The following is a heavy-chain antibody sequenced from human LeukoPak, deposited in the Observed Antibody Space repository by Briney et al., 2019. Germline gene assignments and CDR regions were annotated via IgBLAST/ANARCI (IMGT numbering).Heavy chain of an antibody. D-gene: IGHD3-16*01. CDR1: GFTFSSYW. Sequence: GGSLRLSCAASGFTFSSYWMSWVRQAPGKGLEWVANIKQDGSEKYYVDSVKGRFTISRDNAKNSLYLQMNTLRAEDTAVYYCARGGTYAYFDYWGQGTLVTVSS. V-gene: IGHV3-7*01. CDR2: IKQDGSEK. CDR3: ARGGTYAYFDY. J-gene: IGHJ4*02.